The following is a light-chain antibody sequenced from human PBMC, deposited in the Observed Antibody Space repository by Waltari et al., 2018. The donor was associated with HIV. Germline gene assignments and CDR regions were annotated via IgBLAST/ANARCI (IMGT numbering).Light chain of an antibody. CDR1: SSDVGSYNL. Sequence: QSALTQPASVSGSPGQSITISCTGTSSDVGSYNLVSWYQQHPGKAPKLMIYEVNKRPSGVSNRFSGSKSGNTASLTISGLQAEDEADYYCCSYAGLSTWVFGGGTKLTVL. V-gene: IGLV2-23*02. J-gene: IGLJ3*02. CDR3: CSYAGLSTWV. CDR2: EVN.